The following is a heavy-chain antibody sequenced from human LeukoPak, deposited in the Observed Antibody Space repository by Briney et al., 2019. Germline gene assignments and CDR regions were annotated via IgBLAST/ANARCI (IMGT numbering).Heavy chain of an antibody. D-gene: IGHD1-7*01. CDR3: ARVAVGTGTVYYFDY. CDR1: GYTFTSYG. Sequence: ASVKVSCKASGYTFTSYGISWVRQAPGQGLEWMGWISAYNGNTNYAQKLQGRVTMTTDTSTSTAYMELRSLRSDDTAVYYCARVAVGTGTVYYFDYWGQGTLVTVFS. CDR2: ISAYNGNT. J-gene: IGHJ4*02. V-gene: IGHV1-18*01.